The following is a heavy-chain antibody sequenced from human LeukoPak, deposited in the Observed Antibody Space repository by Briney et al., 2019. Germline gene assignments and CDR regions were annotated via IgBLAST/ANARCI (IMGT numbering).Heavy chain of an antibody. Sequence: PSETLSLTCAVSGGSISSSSYYWGWIRQPPGKGLEWIGSIYYSGSTYYNPSLKSRVTISVDTSKNQFSLKLSSVTAADTAVYYCARPGSSGWDYFDYWGQGTLVTVSS. CDR1: GGSISSSSYY. CDR3: ARPGSSGWDYFDY. D-gene: IGHD6-19*01. CDR2: IYYSGST. J-gene: IGHJ4*02. V-gene: IGHV4-39*01.